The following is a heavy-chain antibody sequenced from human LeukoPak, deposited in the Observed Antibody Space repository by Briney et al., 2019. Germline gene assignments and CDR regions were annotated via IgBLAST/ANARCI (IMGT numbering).Heavy chain of an antibody. D-gene: IGHD6-13*01. CDR3: ARVTGYMTEDYFDY. Sequence: SETLSLTCTVSGGSISSGSYYWSWIRQPAGKGLEWIGRIYTSGSTNYNPSLKSRVTISVDTSKNQFTLKLSSVTAADTAVYYCARVTGYMTEDYFDYWGQGTLITVSS. V-gene: IGHV4-61*02. CDR2: IYTSGST. J-gene: IGHJ4*02. CDR1: GGSISSGSYY.